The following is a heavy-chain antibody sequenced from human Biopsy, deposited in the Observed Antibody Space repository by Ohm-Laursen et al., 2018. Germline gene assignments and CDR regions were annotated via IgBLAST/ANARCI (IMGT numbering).Heavy chain of an antibody. J-gene: IGHJ6*02. D-gene: IGHD6-6*01. V-gene: IGHV3-21*01. Sequence: SLRLSCTAFGFSVSSYDMNWVRQAPGKGLEWISYISETSSHIYDADSVRGRFTVARDIAKNSLYPQLNSLRVEDTAVYYCARDSSRRAREGGMDVWGQGTTVPVSS. CDR1: GFSVSSYD. CDR2: ISETSSHI. CDR3: ARDSSRRAREGGMDV.